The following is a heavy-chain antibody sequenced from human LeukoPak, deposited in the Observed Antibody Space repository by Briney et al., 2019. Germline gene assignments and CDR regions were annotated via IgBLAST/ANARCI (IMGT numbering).Heavy chain of an antibody. Sequence: ASVKVSFKASGYTFTGYYMHWVRQAPGQGLERMGWINPNSGGTNYAQKFQGRVTMTRDTSISTAYMELSRLRPDDTAVYYCARDFSSSWYGYWGQGTLVTVSS. CDR1: GYTFTGYY. J-gene: IGHJ4*02. CDR3: ARDFSSSWYGY. V-gene: IGHV1-2*02. CDR2: INPNSGGT. D-gene: IGHD6-13*01.